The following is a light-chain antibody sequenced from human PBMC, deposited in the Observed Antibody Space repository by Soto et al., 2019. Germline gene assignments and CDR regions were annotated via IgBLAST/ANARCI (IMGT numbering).Light chain of an antibody. CDR3: AAWHDGRDVHFV. CDR1: ASNIGANY. V-gene: IGLV1-47*02. Sequence: QSVLTQPPSASGTPGQRVTISCSGSASNIGANYVSWYQQLPGAAPRLLIYGNDLRPSGVPDRFSAFKSGTSASLAISARRSEDEADYFCAAWHDGRDVHFVFGSGTKLTVL. J-gene: IGLJ1*01. CDR2: GND.